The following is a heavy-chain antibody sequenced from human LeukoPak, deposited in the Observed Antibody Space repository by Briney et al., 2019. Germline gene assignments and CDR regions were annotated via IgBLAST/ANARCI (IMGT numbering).Heavy chain of an antibody. CDR2: ISSSSSYI. D-gene: IGHD2-15*01. J-gene: IGHJ5*02. Sequence: GGSLRLSCAASGFTFNNYSMNWVRQAPGKGLEWVSSISSSSSYIYYADSVKGRFTISRDNAKNSLYLQMNSLGAEDTAVYYCAKDPFYCSGGSCYFFGFDPWGQGTLVTVSS. CDR1: GFTFNNYS. V-gene: IGHV3-21*01. CDR3: AKDPFYCSGGSCYFFGFDP.